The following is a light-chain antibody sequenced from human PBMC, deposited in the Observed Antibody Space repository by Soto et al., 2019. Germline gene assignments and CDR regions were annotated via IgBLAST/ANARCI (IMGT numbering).Light chain of an antibody. J-gene: IGKJ1*01. CDR1: QSISNW. Sequence: DIQMTQSPSTLSASVGDRVTITCRASQSISNWLAWYQQRPGKAPKLLIQKASNLESGVPSRFSGSGSGTEYTLTISSLQPDDFATYYCQQYSSYSTFGQGTKVDIK. CDR2: KAS. CDR3: QQYSSYST. V-gene: IGKV1-5*03.